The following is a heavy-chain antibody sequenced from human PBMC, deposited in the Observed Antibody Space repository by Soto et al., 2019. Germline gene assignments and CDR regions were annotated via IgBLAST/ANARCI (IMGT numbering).Heavy chain of an antibody. CDR2: IYSGGST. V-gene: IGHV3-66*01. CDR1: GFTVSSNY. CDR3: ASPLVGWLRTLS. D-gene: IGHD5-12*01. Sequence: GGSLRLSCAASGFTVSSNYMSWVRQAPGKGLEWVSVIYSGGSTYYADSVKGRFTISRDNSKNTLYLQMNSLRAEDTAVYYCASPLVGWLRTLSWGQGTLVIVSS. J-gene: IGHJ5*02.